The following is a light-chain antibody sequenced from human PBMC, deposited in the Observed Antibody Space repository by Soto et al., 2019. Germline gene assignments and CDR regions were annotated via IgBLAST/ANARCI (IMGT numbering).Light chain of an antibody. Sequence: QSALTQPASVSGSPGQSITISCTGTSSDVGSYNYVSWYQHHPGKAPKLIIYEVSNRPSGVSNRFSGSKSANTASLTISGLQAEDEADYYCSSYTSSITLVFGGGTKLTVL. CDR1: SSDVGSYNY. CDR2: EVS. V-gene: IGLV2-14*01. CDR3: SSYTSSITLV. J-gene: IGLJ2*01.